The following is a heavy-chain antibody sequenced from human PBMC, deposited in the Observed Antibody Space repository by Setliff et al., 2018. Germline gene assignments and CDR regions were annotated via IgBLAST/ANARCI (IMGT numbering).Heavy chain of an antibody. V-gene: IGHV3-7*01. Sequence: GGSLRLSCAASGFTFSNYWMSWVRQAPGKGLECVANTKTDGSEKYYSDSVEGRFTISRDNINNILYLYMNSLRAEDTAVYYCSSYLVSWGQGALVTVSS. CDR3: SSYLVS. CDR1: GFTFSNYW. J-gene: IGHJ4*02. D-gene: IGHD2-21*01. CDR2: TKTDGSEK.